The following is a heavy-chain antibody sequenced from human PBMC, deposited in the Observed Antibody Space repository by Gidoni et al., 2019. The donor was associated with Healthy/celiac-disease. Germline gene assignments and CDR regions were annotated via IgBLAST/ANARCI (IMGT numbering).Heavy chain of an antibody. CDR1: GFTFSNAW. J-gene: IGHJ6*02. V-gene: IGHV3-15*07. CDR2: IKSKADGGKT. CDR3: TTDHITICGVGNYYYYGMDV. D-gene: IGHD3-3*01. Sequence: EVQLVESGGGLVKPGGSLRLSCADSGFTFSNAWMNWVRKAPGKGVERVGRIKSKADGGKTDYAAPVKGRFTISRDDSKNTLYLQMNSLKTEDTAVYYCTTDHITICGVGNYYYYGMDVWGQGTTVTVSS.